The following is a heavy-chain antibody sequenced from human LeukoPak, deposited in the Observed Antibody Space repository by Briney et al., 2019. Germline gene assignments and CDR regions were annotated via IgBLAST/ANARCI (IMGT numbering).Heavy chain of an antibody. Sequence: GGSLRLSCAASGFSFSHAWMSWVRQAPGKGLEWVGRIKSKTDGGTTDYAAPVKGRFTISRDDSKNTLSLQMNSLKTGDTAMYYCTTESVVVEPLAITLGDSEYFQQWGQGTLVTVSS. CDR1: GFSFSHAW. CDR2: IKSKTDGGTT. CDR3: TTESVVVEPLAITLGDSEYFQQ. D-gene: IGHD2-2*01. V-gene: IGHV3-15*01. J-gene: IGHJ1*01.